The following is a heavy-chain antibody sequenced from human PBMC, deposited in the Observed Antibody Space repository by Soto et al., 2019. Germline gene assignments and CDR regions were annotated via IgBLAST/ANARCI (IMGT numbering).Heavy chain of an antibody. J-gene: IGHJ4*02. V-gene: IGHV4-39*01. Sequence: SETLSLTCTVSGGSISSTNHYWGWIRQPPGKGLEWIGDIYYSGLTRYNPSLKSRVTISVDTSKDQFSLKLTSVTAADTAVYYCARNGYYYDSTGYYYFLWGQGTLVTVSS. CDR3: ARNGYYYDSTGYYYFL. D-gene: IGHD3-22*01. CDR2: IYYSGLT. CDR1: GGSISSTNHY.